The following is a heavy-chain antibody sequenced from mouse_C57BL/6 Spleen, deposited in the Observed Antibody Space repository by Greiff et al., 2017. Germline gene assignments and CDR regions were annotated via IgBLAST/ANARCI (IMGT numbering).Heavy chain of an antibody. CDR1: GFTFSSYA. CDR3: ARDETGAMDY. J-gene: IGHJ4*01. Sequence: EVMLVESGGGLVKPGGSLKLSCAASGFTFSSYAMSWVRQTPEQRLEWVATISDGGSYTYYPDNVKGRFTISRDNAKNNLYLQMSHLKSEDTAMYYCARDETGAMDYWGQGTSVTVSS. V-gene: IGHV5-4*01. CDR2: ISDGGSYT. D-gene: IGHD3-1*01.